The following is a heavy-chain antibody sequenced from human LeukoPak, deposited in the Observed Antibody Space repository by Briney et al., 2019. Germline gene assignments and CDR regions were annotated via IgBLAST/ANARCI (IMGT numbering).Heavy chain of an antibody. J-gene: IGHJ4*02. V-gene: IGHV3-7*05. CDR1: GFTFSRYW. CDR3: AKPSSGWYLFDY. CDR2: IKQDGSEK. D-gene: IGHD6-19*01. Sequence: PGGSPRLSCAASGFTFSRYWMSWVRQAPGKGLEWVANIKQDGSEKYYVDSVKGRFTISRDNSKNTLYLQMSSLRAEDTAVYYCAKPSSGWYLFDYWGQGTLVTVSS.